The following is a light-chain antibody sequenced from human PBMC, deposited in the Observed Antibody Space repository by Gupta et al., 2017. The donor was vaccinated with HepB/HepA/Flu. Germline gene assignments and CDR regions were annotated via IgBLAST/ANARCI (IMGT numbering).Light chain of an antibody. V-gene: IGKV3-15*01. J-gene: IGKJ2*01. Sequence: EIVMPQSPATLSVSPGERATLSCRASQSVSSNFAWYQLKPGQVPRLLIYGSSTRATGIPARSRGSGSGKESTLTISSLQSEDFAVYYCQQDNNWHPMYTFGQGTQLESK. CDR1: QSVSSN. CDR2: GSS. CDR3: QQDNNWHPMYT.